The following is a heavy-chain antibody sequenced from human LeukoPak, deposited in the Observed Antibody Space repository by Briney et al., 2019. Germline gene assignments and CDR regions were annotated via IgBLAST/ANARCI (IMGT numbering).Heavy chain of an antibody. CDR2: IYYSGST. J-gene: IGHJ4*02. D-gene: IGHD6-13*01. Sequence: SETLSLTCTVSGGSISSSSYYWGWIRQPPGKGLEWIGSIYYSGSTYYNPSLKSRVTISVDTSKNQFSLKLSSVTAADTAVYYCARVAQAAASGYWGQGTLVTVSS. CDR3: ARVAQAAASGY. CDR1: GGSISSSSYY. V-gene: IGHV4-39*07.